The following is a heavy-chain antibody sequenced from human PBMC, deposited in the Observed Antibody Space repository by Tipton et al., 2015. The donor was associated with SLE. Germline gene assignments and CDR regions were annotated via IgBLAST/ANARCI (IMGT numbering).Heavy chain of an antibody. Sequence: SLRLSCAASGFTFSSYGMHWVRQAPGKGLEWVAVIWYDGSNKYYADSVKGRFTISRDNSKNTLYLQMNSLRAEGTAVYYCAKGGLTTVTNWYFDLWGRGTLVTVSS. D-gene: IGHD4-17*01. V-gene: IGHV3-33*06. CDR2: IWYDGSNK. CDR1: GFTFSSYG. J-gene: IGHJ2*01. CDR3: AKGGLTTVTNWYFDL.